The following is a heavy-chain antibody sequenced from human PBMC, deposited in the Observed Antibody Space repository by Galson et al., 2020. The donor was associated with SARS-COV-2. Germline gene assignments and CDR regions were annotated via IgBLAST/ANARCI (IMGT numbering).Heavy chain of an antibody. D-gene: IGHD2-15*01. CDR2: ISYDGSNK. V-gene: IGHV3-30-3*01. CDR1: GFTFSSYA. CDR3: TRGNWYSLPGCSGGSCYTYYFDY. Sequence: GGSLRLSCAASGFTFSSYAMHWVRQAPGKGLEWVAVISYDGSNKYYADSVKGRFTISRDNSKNTLYLQMNSLRAEDTAVYYCTRGNWYSLPGCSGGSCYTYYFDYWGQGTLVTVSS. J-gene: IGHJ4*02.